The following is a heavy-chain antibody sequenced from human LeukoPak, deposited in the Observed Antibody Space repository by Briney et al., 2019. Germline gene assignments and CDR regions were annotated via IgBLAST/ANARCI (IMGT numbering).Heavy chain of an antibody. CDR2: IIPIFGTA. CDR3: ASPLITGTTRFDY. CDR1: GYTFTSYD. D-gene: IGHD1-7*01. J-gene: IGHJ4*02. Sequence: SVKVSCKASGYTFTSYDINWVRQAPGQGLEWMGGIIPIFGTANYAQKFQGRVTITTDESTSTAYMELSSLRSEDTAVYYCASPLITGTTRFDYWGQGTLVTVSS. V-gene: IGHV1-69*05.